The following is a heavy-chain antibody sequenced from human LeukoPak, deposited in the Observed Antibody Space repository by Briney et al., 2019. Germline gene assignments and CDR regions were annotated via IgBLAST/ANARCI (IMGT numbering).Heavy chain of an antibody. J-gene: IGHJ6*04. Sequence: GGSLRLSCAASGFTFSNYVIHWVRQAPGKGLEWVAVISYDGSNKYYADSVKGRFTISRDNSKNTLYLQMNSLRAEDTAVYYCAELGITMIGGVWGKGTTVTISS. D-gene: IGHD3-10*02. CDR3: AELGITMIGGV. CDR1: GFTFSNYV. V-gene: IGHV3-30-3*01. CDR2: ISYDGSNK.